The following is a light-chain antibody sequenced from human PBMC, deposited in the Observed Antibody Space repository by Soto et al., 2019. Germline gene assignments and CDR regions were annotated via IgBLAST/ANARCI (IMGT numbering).Light chain of an antibody. CDR2: ETS. CDR3: QQRSNWPWT. Sequence: EIVLTQSPGTLSLSPGERATLSCRASESVSSYLAWYQQKPGLPPRLLIYETSNRVIGLPARFSGSGSGTDFTLTISSLEPEDFAVYYCQQRSNWPWTFGQGTKVDIK. CDR1: ESVSSY. J-gene: IGKJ1*01. V-gene: IGKV3-11*01.